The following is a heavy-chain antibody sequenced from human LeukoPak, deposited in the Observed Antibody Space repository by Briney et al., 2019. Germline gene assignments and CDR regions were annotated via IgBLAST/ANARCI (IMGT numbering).Heavy chain of an antibody. V-gene: IGHV3-7*01. CDR2: IKQDGSEK. CDR3: ARDLVPYYYDSSGYYGY. D-gene: IGHD3-22*01. CDR1: GFTFSSYA. J-gene: IGHJ4*02. Sequence: PGGSLRLSCAASGFTFSSYAMSWVRQAPGKGLEWVANIKQDGSEKYYVDSVKGRFTISRDNAKNSLYLQMNSLRAEDTAVYYCARDLVPYYYDSSGYYGYWGQGTLVTVSS.